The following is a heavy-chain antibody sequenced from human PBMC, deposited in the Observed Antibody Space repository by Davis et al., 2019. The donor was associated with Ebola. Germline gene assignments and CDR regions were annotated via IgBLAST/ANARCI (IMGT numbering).Heavy chain of an antibody. J-gene: IGHJ6*02. CDR3: ATLPGGRGMDV. V-gene: IGHV3-7*01. Sequence: GESLKISCAASGFHFSNHWMHWVRQAPGKGLEWVANVKQDGSDTYYVDSVKGRFIISRDNTKNSIYLEMNDLRVDDTAVYYCATLPGGRGMDVWGQGTTVTVSS. D-gene: IGHD3-10*01. CDR1: GFHFSNHW. CDR2: VKQDGSDT.